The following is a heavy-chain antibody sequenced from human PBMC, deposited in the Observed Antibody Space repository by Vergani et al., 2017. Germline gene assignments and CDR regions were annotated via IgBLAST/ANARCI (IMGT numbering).Heavy chain of an antibody. D-gene: IGHD2-2*01. CDR3: AKYQLPSSGVFGF. Sequence: EVQLVESGGGLVQTGGSLRLSCAASGFTFSSYWMSWVRQAPGKGLEWVANIKFDGSEIYYVDSVKGRFTISRDNAKNSLYLQMNSLRAEDTAVYYCAKYQLPSSGVFGFWGQGTLVTVSS. J-gene: IGHJ4*02. CDR2: IKFDGSEI. V-gene: IGHV3-7*01. CDR1: GFTFSSYW.